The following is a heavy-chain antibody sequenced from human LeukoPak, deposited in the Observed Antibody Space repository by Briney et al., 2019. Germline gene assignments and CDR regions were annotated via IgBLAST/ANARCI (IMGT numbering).Heavy chain of an antibody. Sequence: VASVTVSCKTSGYTFINYDIAWVRQASGQGLEWMGWMNPKSGNRGSAQKFQGRVTMTMNTSMRTASMELRSLTSDDSAVYYCARASPGEYYYYGMDVWGQGTSVTVSS. CDR2: MNPKSGNR. CDR3: ARASPGEYYYYGMDV. CDR1: GYTFINYD. V-gene: IGHV1-8*01. J-gene: IGHJ6*02.